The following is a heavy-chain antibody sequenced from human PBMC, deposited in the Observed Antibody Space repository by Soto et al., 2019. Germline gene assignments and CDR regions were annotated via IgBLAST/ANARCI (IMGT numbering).Heavy chain of an antibody. CDR2: IYYSGST. V-gene: IGHV4-59*01. Sequence: ETLSLTCTVSGGSISSYYWSWIRQPPGKGLEWIGYIYYSGSTNYNPSLKSRVTISVDTSKNQFSLKLSSVTAADTAVYYCARYYDFWSGPYYYYSGMDVWGQGTTVTVSS. CDR1: GGSISSYY. J-gene: IGHJ6*02. D-gene: IGHD3-3*01. CDR3: ARYYDFWSGPYYYYSGMDV.